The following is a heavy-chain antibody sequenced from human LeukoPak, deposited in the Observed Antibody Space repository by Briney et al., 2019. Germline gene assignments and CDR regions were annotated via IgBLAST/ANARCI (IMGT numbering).Heavy chain of an antibody. J-gene: IGHJ4*02. CDR3: ARVGRGDHTWGSYSCDH. D-gene: IGHD3-16*01. Sequence: SETLSLTCTVSGDSFSNYQWSWLRQPPGKGLEWIGYVSSSGSTSYSPSLKGRVTMSVDTSKNQFSLKLNSVTAADTAVYYCARVGRGDHTWGSYSCDHWGQGTMVTVSS. CDR2: VSSSGST. V-gene: IGHV4-59*01. CDR1: GDSFSNYQ.